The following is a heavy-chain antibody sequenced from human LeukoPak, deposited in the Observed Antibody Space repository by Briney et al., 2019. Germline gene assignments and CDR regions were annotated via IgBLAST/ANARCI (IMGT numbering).Heavy chain of an antibody. CDR3: AAADNYYDSSGYPLYAFDI. Sequence: SVKVSCKASGFTFTSSAMQWVRQARGQRLEWIGWIVVGSGSTNYAQKFQERVTITRGMSTSTAYMELSSLRSEDTAVYYCAAADNYYDSSGYPLYAFDIWGQGTMVTVSS. CDR2: IVVGSGST. J-gene: IGHJ3*02. CDR1: GFTFTSSA. V-gene: IGHV1-58*02. D-gene: IGHD3-22*01.